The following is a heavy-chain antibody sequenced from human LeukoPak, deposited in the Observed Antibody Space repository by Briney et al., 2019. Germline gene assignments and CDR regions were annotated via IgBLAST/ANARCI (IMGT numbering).Heavy chain of an antibody. Sequence: GGSLRLSCAASGFNFFTYGMHWVRQAPGKGLEWVAVISYDGSNKYYADSVKGRFTISRDNSKNTLYLQMNSLRAEDTAVYYCAKGGHSWQFDYWGQGTLVTVSS. CDR1: GFNFFTYG. CDR3: AKGGHSWQFDY. CDR2: ISYDGSNK. D-gene: IGHD3-10*01. V-gene: IGHV3-30*18. J-gene: IGHJ4*02.